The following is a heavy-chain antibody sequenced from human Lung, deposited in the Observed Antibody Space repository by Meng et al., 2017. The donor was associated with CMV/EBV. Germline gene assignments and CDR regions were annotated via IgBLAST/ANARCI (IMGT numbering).Heavy chain of an antibody. CDR1: GFTFSSYA. D-gene: IGHD2-2*01. J-gene: IGHJ3*02. Sequence: ESLKISCAASGFTFSSYAMSWVRQAPGKGLEWVSAISGSGGSTYYADSVKGRFTISRDNSKNTLYLQMNSLRAEDTAVYYCAKGHWGCSSTSCYLDAFAIWGPWTXV. CDR2: ISGSGGST. V-gene: IGHV3-23*01. CDR3: AKGHWGCSSTSCYLDAFAI.